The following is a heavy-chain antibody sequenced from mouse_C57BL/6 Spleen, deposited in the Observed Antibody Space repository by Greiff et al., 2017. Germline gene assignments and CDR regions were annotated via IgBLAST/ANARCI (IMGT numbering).Heavy chain of an antibody. CDR2: NDPSDSYT. D-gene: IGHD2-14*01. Sequence: VQLQQSGAELVMPGASVKLSCKASGYTFTSYWMHWVKQRPGQGLEWIGENDPSDSYTNYNQKFKGKSTLTVDKSSSTAYMQLSSLTSEDSAVYYCARKDSTSYAMDYWGQGTSVTVSS. CDR3: ARKDSTSYAMDY. V-gene: IGHV1-69*01. CDR1: GYTFTSYW. J-gene: IGHJ4*01.